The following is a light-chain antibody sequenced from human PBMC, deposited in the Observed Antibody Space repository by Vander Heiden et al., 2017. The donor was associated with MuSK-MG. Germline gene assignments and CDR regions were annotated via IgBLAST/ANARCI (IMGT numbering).Light chain of an antibody. J-gene: IGKJ4*01. V-gene: IGKV1-27*01. CDR1: QDISTN. CDR2: AAS. CDR3: QKDISAPLT. Sequence: DIQMTQSPSSLSASVGDRVTITCRASQDISTNLAWYQQRPGKVPKVLIYAASTLQSGVPSRFSGSGSGTDFTLTISNLQPEDVATYYCQKDISAPLTFGGGTKVEIK.